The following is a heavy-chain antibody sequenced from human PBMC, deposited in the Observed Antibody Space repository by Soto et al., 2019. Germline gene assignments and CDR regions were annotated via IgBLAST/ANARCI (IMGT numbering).Heavy chain of an antibody. V-gene: IGHV1-69*06. CDR3: ARGPDYGGPYYYYGRDV. CDR1: GGTFSSYA. J-gene: IGHJ6*02. CDR2: IIPIFGTA. D-gene: IGHD4-17*01. Sequence: GASVKVSCKASGGTFSSYAISWVRQAPGQGLEWMGGIIPIFGTANYAQKFQGRVTITADKSTSTAYMELSSLRSEDTAVYYCARGPDYGGPYYYYGRDVWGQGTTVTVSS.